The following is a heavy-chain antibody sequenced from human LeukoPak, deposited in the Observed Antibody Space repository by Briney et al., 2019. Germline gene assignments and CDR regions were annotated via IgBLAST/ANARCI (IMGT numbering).Heavy chain of an antibody. V-gene: IGHV3-30*02. CDR1: GFTFSSYG. J-gene: IGHJ4*02. D-gene: IGHD3-22*01. CDR3: ARWGYYYDSSGHTAVDY. Sequence: GSLRLSCAASGFTFSSYGMYWVRQAPGKGLEWVAFIRYDGSNKYYADSVKGRFTISRDNSKNTLYLQMNSLRVEDTAVYYCARWGYYYDSSGHTAVDYWGQGTLVTVSS. CDR2: IRYDGSNK.